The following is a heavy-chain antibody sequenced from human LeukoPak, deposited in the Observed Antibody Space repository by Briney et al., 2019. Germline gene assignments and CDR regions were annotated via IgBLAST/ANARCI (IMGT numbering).Heavy chain of an antibody. V-gene: IGHV4-4*07. CDR1: GGSISSYY. D-gene: IGHD3-22*01. CDR3: ARGEPYYYDSSDLAYYD. Sequence: SETLSLTCTVSGGSISSYYWSWIRQPAGKGLEWIGRIYNSGSTNYNPSLKSRVTMSVDTSKNHFSLKLSSVTAADTAVYYCARGEPYYYDSSDLAYYDWGQGTLVTVSS. CDR2: IYNSGST. J-gene: IGHJ4*02.